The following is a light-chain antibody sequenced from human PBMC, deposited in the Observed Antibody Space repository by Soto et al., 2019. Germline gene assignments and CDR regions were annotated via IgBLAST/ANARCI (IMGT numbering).Light chain of an antibody. Sequence: DVQMTQSPSSLSASVGDRVTITCRSSQSISNYLNLYQQNPGEPPRVLIYGSTNVQSGVPSRFSGSGSGTDFTLTIYNLRPEDFATYFCHQTYSPPLTFGQGTRL. CDR2: GST. CDR1: QSISNY. J-gene: IGKJ5*01. V-gene: IGKV1-39*01. CDR3: HQTYSPPLT.